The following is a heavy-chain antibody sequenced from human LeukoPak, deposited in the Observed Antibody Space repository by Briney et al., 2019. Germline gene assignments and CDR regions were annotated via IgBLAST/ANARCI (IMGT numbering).Heavy chain of an antibody. Sequence: GGSLRLSCAVSGVTFRKYWMTWVRQAQGKGLEWVADIKEDGSEKYYVDSVKGRFTISRDNAKNLLYVQMNSLRAEDTAVYYCARYYYGAGSPRVDYWGQGTLVTVSS. CDR2: IKEDGSEK. CDR1: GVTFRKYW. J-gene: IGHJ4*02. D-gene: IGHD3-10*01. CDR3: ARYYYGAGSPRVDY. V-gene: IGHV3-7*05.